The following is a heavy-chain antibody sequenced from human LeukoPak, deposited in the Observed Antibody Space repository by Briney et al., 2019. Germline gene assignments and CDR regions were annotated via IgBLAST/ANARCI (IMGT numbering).Heavy chain of an antibody. D-gene: IGHD3-10*01. CDR3: ARGRITMVRGGYYYMDV. J-gene: IGHJ6*03. V-gene: IGHV4-34*01. CDR2: INHSGST. CDR1: GGSFSGYY. Sequence: SETLSLTCAVYGGSFSGYYWRWIRQPPGKGLEWIGEINHSGSTNYNPSLKSRVTISVDTSKNQFSLKLSSVTAADTAVYYCARGRITMVRGGYYYMDVWGKGTTVTVSS.